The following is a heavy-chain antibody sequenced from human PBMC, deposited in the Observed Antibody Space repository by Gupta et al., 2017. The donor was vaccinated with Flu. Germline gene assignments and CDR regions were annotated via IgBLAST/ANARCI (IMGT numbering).Heavy chain of an antibody. Sequence: APGKGLEWVSAISGSGGSTYYADSVKGRFTISRDNSKNTLYLQMNSLRAEDTAVYYCAKGYCSSTSCYPFYFDYWGQGTLVTVSS. CDR3: AKGYCSSTSCYPFYFDY. J-gene: IGHJ4*02. V-gene: IGHV3-23*01. CDR2: ISGSGGST. D-gene: IGHD2-2*01.